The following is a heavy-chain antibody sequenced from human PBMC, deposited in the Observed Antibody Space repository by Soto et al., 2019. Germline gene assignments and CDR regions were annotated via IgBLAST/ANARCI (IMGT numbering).Heavy chain of an antibody. CDR1: GFTFSSYA. V-gene: IGHV3-23*01. J-gene: IGHJ3*02. CDR2: ISGSGGST. CDR3: AKDLGCSGGSCPIFWAFDI. D-gene: IGHD2-15*01. Sequence: GGSLRLSCAASGFTFSSYAMSWVRQAPGKGLEWVSAISGSGGSTYYTDSVKGRFTISRDNSKNTLYLQMNSLRAEDTAVYYCAKDLGCSGGSCPIFWAFDIWGQGTMVTVSS.